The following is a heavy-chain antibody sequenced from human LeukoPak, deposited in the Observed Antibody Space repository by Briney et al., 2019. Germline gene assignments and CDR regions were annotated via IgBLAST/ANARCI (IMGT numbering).Heavy chain of an antibody. V-gene: IGHV4-59*08. Sequence: SETLSVTCTVSGGSISSYYWSWIRQPRGKGLEWIGYIYYSGSTNYNPSLKSRVTISVDTSKNQFSLKLSSVTAADTAVYYCARHTAAAGLFDYWGQGTLVTVSS. CDR3: ARHTAAAGLFDY. J-gene: IGHJ4*02. CDR2: IYYSGST. D-gene: IGHD6-13*01. CDR1: GGSISSYY.